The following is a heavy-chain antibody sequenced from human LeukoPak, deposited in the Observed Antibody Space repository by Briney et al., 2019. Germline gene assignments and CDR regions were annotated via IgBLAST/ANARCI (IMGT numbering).Heavy chain of an antibody. V-gene: IGHV1-46*01. Sequence: ASVKVSCKASGYTFTSYYMHGVRQAPGQGLEWMGIINPSGGSTSYAQKFQGRVTMTRYMSTSTVYMELSSLRAEDTAVYYCAREACDYWGQGTLVTVSS. J-gene: IGHJ4*02. CDR3: AREACDY. CDR2: INPSGGST. CDR1: GYTFTSYY.